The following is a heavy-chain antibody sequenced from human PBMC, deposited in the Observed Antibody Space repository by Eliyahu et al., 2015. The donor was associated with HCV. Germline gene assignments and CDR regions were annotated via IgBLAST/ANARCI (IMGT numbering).Heavy chain of an antibody. J-gene: IGHJ4*02. CDR3: ARGSQSQRLAY. CDR1: GGSFSGYY. CDR2: INDRGYT. V-gene: IGHV4-34*01. Sequence: QVQLQQWGAGLLKPSQTLSLTCAVFGGSFSGYYWNWIRQSPGKGLEWIGEINDRGYTYYSPSLKSRVTLSTDTSKNHFSLKLDTVTAADTAVYYCARGSQSQRLAYWGQGALVTVSS.